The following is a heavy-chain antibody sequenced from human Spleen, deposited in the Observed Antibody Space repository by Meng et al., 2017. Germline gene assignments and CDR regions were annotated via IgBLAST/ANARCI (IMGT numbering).Heavy chain of an antibody. CDR1: GFSLSTSGVG. D-gene: IGHD3-16*01. Sequence: SGPTLVKPTQTLTLTCTFSGFSLSTSGVGIDWIRQSPGKAPEWLALIYWDDDKRYSPTLKSRLTITKDTSKNQVVLTMTNMDPVDTATYYCAHTQTWGGGEEFDYWGQGTRVTCSS. J-gene: IGHJ4*02. CDR3: AHTQTWGGGEEFDY. V-gene: IGHV2-5*02. CDR2: IYWDDDK.